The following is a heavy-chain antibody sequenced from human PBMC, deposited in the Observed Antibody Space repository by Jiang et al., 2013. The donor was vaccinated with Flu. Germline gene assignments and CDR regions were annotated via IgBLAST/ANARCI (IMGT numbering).Heavy chain of an antibody. Sequence: WVSYISSSSSTIYYADSVKGRFTISRDNAKNSLYLQMNSLRAEDTAVYYCARDIDSSGYYFDYWGQGTLVTVSS. CDR3: ARDIDSSGYYFDY. CDR2: ISSSSSTI. D-gene: IGHD3-22*01. V-gene: IGHV3-48*01. J-gene: IGHJ4*02.